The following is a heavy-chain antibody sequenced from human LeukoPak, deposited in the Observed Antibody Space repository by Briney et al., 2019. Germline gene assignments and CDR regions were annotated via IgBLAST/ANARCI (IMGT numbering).Heavy chain of an antibody. CDR1: GFSLSKYG. V-gene: IGHV3-33*01. J-gene: IGHJ2*01. CDR3: ARASRDGYNSINWYFDL. D-gene: IGHD5-24*01. CDR2: IWYDDYGSNE. Sequence: PGRSLRLSCAASGFSLSKYGMHWVRQAPGKGLEWVAVIWYDDYGSNEYYVQSVKGRFTISRDNSRNTVSLQMNSLRVEDTAVYYCARASRDGYNSINWYFDLWGRGTLVTVSS.